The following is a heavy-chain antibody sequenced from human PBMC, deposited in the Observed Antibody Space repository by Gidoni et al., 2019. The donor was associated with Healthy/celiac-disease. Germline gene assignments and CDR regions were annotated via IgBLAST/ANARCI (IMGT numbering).Heavy chain of an antibody. CDR3: ASGLGRAAAVGY. J-gene: IGHJ4*02. V-gene: IGHV3-33*01. CDR1: GFTFSSYG. D-gene: IGHD6-13*01. CDR2: IWYDGSNK. Sequence: QVQLVESGGGVVQPGRSLRLSCAASGFTFSSYGMHWVRQAPGKGLGWVAVIWYDGSNKYYADSVKGRFTISRDNSKNTLYLQMNSLRAEDTAVYYCASGLGRAAAVGYWGQGTLVTVSS.